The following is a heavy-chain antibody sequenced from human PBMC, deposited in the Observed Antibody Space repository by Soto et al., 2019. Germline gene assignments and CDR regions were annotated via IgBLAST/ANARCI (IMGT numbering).Heavy chain of an antibody. CDR1: GFTFSSYA. D-gene: IGHD3-3*01. Sequence: EVQLLESGGGLVQPGGSLRLSCAASGFTFSSYALNWVRQAPGKGLEWVSVISGSGDNTYYADSVKGRFTISRDNSKNTLYLKMNSQRAEYTAVYYCATDLGTDDFWSAYYTYYYMDVWGKGTTVTVSS. J-gene: IGHJ6*03. CDR2: ISGSGDNT. V-gene: IGHV3-23*01. CDR3: ATDLGTDDFWSAYYTYYYMDV.